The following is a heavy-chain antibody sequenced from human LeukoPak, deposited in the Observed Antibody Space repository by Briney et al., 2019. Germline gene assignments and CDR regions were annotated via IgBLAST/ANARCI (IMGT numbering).Heavy chain of an antibody. V-gene: IGHV4-61*02. Sequence: PSQTLSLTCTVSGGSISSGSYYWSWIRQPAGKGLERIGRIYTSGSTNYNPSLKSRVTISVDTSKNQFSLKLSSVTAADTAVYYCAAGYSSDAFDIWGQGTMVTVSS. CDR2: IYTSGST. D-gene: IGHD3-9*01. CDR1: GGSISSGSYY. J-gene: IGHJ3*02. CDR3: AAGYSSDAFDI.